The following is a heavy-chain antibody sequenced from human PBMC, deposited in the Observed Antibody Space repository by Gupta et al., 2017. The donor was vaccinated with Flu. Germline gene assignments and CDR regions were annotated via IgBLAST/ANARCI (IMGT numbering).Heavy chain of an antibody. Sequence: EVQLLESGGGLVQPGGSLRLSCAASGFTFSSYAMSWVRQAPGKGLEWVSSISGSGGSTYYADSVKGRFTISRDNSKNTLYLQMNSLRAEDTAVYYCAKGWFGELYPDPDYWGQGTLVTVSS. CDR1: GFTFSSYA. D-gene: IGHD3-10*01. V-gene: IGHV3-23*01. CDR3: AKGWFGELYPDPDY. J-gene: IGHJ4*02. CDR2: ISGSGGST.